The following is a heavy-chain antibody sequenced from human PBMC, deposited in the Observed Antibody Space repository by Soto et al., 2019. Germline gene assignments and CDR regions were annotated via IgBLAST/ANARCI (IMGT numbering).Heavy chain of an antibody. J-gene: IGHJ6*02. V-gene: IGHV3-30-3*01. CDR1: GFTFSSYA. CDR3: ARDGSPYYYYGMDV. Sequence: ESGGSVVQPGGSLRLSCAASGFTFSSYAMHWVRQAPGKGLEWVAVISYDGSNKYYADSVKGRFTISRDHFKNTLYLQMNSPRAEDTAVYYCARDGSPYYYYGMDVWGQGTTVTVSS. CDR2: ISYDGSNK. D-gene: IGHD3-10*01.